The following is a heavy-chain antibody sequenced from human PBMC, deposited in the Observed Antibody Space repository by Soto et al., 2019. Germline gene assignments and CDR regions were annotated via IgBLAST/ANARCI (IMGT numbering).Heavy chain of an antibody. V-gene: IGHV4-31*03. CDR3: ARDPGGGNPYYYYGMDV. CDR1: GGSISSGGYY. CDR2: IYYSGST. J-gene: IGHJ6*02. Sequence: SETLSLTCTVSGGSISSGGYYWSWIRQHPGKGLEWIGYIYYSGSTYYNPSLKSRVTISVDTSKNQFSLKLSSVTAADTAVYYCARDPGGGNPYYYYGMDVWGQGTTVTVS. D-gene: IGHD2-15*01.